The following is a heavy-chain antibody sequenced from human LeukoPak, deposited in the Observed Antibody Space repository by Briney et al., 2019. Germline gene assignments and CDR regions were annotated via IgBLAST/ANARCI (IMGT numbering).Heavy chain of an antibody. CDR2: ISSSSSYI. D-gene: IGHD2-2*01. V-gene: IGHV3-21*01. CDR1: GFTFSSCS. Sequence: GGSLRLSCAASGFTFSSCSMNWVRQAPGKGLEWVSSISSSSSYIYYADSVKGRFTISRDNAKNSLYLQMNSLRAEGTAVYYCAREGGRLPAAMGYWGQGTLVTVSS. J-gene: IGHJ4*02. CDR3: AREGGRLPAAMGY.